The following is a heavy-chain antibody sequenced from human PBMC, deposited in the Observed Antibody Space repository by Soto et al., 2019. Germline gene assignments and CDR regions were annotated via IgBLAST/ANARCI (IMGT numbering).Heavy chain of an antibody. CDR1: GFTFSGSA. Sequence: GGSLRLSCAASGFTFSGSAMHWVRQASGKGLEWVGRIRNKTNSYATAYAASVKGRFTISRDDSKNTAYLQMNSLKTEDTAVYYCTRGLTTVTADYWGQGTLVTVSS. V-gene: IGHV3-73*01. J-gene: IGHJ4*02. D-gene: IGHD4-17*01. CDR3: TRGLTTVTADY. CDR2: IRNKTNSYAT.